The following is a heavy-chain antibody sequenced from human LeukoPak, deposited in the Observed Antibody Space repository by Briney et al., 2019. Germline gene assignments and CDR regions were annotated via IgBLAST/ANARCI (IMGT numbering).Heavy chain of an antibody. D-gene: IGHD6-19*01. Sequence: PGGSLRLSCAASGFTFSTYNMNWVRQAPGKGLEWVSSITSSSSYIYYADSVKGRFTISRDNAKNSLYLQMNSLRAEDTAVYYCARVLRQWLANWFDPWGQGTLVTVSS. V-gene: IGHV3-21*01. J-gene: IGHJ5*02. CDR2: ITSSSSYI. CDR3: ARVLRQWLANWFDP. CDR1: GFTFSTYN.